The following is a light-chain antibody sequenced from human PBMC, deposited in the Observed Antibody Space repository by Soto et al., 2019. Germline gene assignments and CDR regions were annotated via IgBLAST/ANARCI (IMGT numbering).Light chain of an antibody. Sequence: QSALTQPASVSGSPGQSITISCTGTSSDVGGYNSVSWYQQHPGKAPQLIIYEVSNRPSGVSNRFSGSKSGNTASLTISGLQAEDEADYHCTLYTSSRTRVFGGGTKVNVL. J-gene: IGLJ3*02. V-gene: IGLV2-14*01. CDR1: SSDVGGYNS. CDR3: TLYTSSRTRV. CDR2: EVS.